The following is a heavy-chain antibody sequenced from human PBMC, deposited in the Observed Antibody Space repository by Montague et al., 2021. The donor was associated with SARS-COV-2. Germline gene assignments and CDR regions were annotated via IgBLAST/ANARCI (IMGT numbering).Heavy chain of an antibody. CDR3: AVNYGSGSYSTYYYGMDV. J-gene: IGHJ6*02. D-gene: IGHD3-10*01. V-gene: IGHV6-1*01. CDR2: TYYRSKWYN. CDR1: GDSVSSNSAA. Sequence: CAISGDSVSSNSAAWNWIRQSPSRGLEWLGRTYYRSKWYNDYAVSVKSRITINPDTSKNQFSLKLSSVTAADTAVYYCAVNYGSGSYSTYYYGMDVWGQGTTVTVSS.